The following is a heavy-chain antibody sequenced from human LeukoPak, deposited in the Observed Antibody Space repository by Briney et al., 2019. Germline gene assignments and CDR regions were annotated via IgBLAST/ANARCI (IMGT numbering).Heavy chain of an antibody. CDR2: IIPILGIA. J-gene: IGHJ3*02. Sequence: SVKVSCKASGGTFSSYAISWVRQAPGQGLEWMGRIIPILGIANYAQKFQGRVTITADESTSTAYMELSSLRSEDTAVYYCARVRKEANIVVVPAAMGLDAFDIWGQGTMVTVSS. D-gene: IGHD2-2*01. CDR1: GGTFSSYA. V-gene: IGHV1-69*04. CDR3: ARVRKEANIVVVPAAMGLDAFDI.